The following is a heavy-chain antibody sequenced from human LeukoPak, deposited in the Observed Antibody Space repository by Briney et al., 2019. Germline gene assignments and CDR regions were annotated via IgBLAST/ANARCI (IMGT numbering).Heavy chain of an antibody. V-gene: IGHV3-23*01. CDR3: ANIDVCDSSYYCPLFSR. D-gene: IGHD3-22*01. CDR2: ITGGGAST. Sequence: PGGSLTLSCTASGFTFNNYAMTWVRQAPGKGPEWLSCITGGGASTYYADPERRRFTIPRDISKHTLDLQINSLRAEPAAVYCCANIDVCDSSYYCPLFSRRGQGAIATDSS. J-gene: IGHJ4*02. CDR1: GFTFNNYA.